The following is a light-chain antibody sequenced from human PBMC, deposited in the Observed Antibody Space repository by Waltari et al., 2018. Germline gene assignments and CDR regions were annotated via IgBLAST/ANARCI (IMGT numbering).Light chain of an antibody. CDR3: QQYNNWLTWT. CDR1: QSVISN. J-gene: IGKJ1*01. Sequence: VMTQSPATLSVSPGDTATLSCRASQSVISNLAWSQQKPCQAPRLLIYGASTRASGIPARFSGAGSGTEFTLTIRSLQSEDFAVYYCQQYNNWLTWTFGQGTKVEIK. V-gene: IGKV3-15*01. CDR2: GAS.